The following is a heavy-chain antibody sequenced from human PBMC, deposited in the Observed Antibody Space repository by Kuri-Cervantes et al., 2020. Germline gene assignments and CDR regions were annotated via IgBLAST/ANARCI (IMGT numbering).Heavy chain of an antibody. CDR1: GFTFSDYY. V-gene: IGHV3-11*01. Sequence: GESLKISCAASGFTFSDYYMSWIRQAPGKGLEWVSYISSSGSTIYYADSVKGRFTISRDNAKNSLYLQMNSLRAEDTAVYYCARSTWIDFWCGYRAGIDYWGQGTLVTVSS. CDR2: ISSSGSTI. J-gene: IGHJ4*02. D-gene: IGHD3-3*01. CDR3: ARSTWIDFWCGYRAGIDY.